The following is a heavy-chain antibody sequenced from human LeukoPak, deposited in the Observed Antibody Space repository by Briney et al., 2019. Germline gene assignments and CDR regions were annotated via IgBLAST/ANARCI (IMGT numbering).Heavy chain of an antibody. D-gene: IGHD1-14*01. J-gene: IGHJ4*02. CDR1: GFTFSSYA. V-gene: IGHV3-23*01. Sequence: GGSLRLSCAASGFTFSSYAMSWVRQAPGKGLEWVSTISNSGGTTCYADSVKGRFTISRDDSENTLYLQMNSLRAEDTAVYYCAKATGYLLWGQGTLVTVSS. CDR2: ISNSGGTT. CDR3: AKATGYLL.